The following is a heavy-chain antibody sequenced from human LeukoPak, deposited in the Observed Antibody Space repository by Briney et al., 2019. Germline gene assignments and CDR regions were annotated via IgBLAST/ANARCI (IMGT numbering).Heavy chain of an antibody. Sequence: SETLSLTCTVSGGSISSYYWSWIRQPAGKGLEWIGRIYTSGSTNYNPSLKSRVTISGDTSKNQFTLTPNSLTAADTAVYYCARSGSSSLRWYFDLWGRGILVTVSS. J-gene: IGHJ2*01. CDR2: IYTSGST. V-gene: IGHV4-4*07. CDR3: ARSGSSSLRWYFDL. D-gene: IGHD2-2*01. CDR1: GGSISSYY.